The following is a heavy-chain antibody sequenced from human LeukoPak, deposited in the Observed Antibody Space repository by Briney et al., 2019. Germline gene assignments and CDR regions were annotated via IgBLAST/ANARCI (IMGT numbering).Heavy chain of an antibody. CDR1: GGSISSGGYY. CDR2: IYYSGST. J-gene: IGHJ4*02. V-gene: IGHV4-31*03. D-gene: IGHD3-3*01. Sequence: PSQTLSLTCTVSGGSISSGGYYWSWIRQHPGKGLVWIGYIYYSGSTYYNPVIKRRVTISVDTSKNQFFLKLSSVTAEDTAVYYCARGTIWSGYSRNVYFDYWGQGTLVTVSS. CDR3: ARGTIWSGYSRNVYFDY.